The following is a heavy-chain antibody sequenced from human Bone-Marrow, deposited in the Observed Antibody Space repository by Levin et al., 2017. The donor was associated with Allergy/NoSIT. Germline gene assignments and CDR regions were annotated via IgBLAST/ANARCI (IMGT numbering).Heavy chain of an antibody. CDR2: ISYDGSNK. CDR3: ARAPTHDCSTTSCYVHGWFDP. CDR1: GFTFSNYA. D-gene: IGHD2-2*01. V-gene: IGHV3-30-3*01. J-gene: IGHJ5*02. Sequence: LSLTCAASGFTFSNYAIHWVRQAPGKGLEWVAVISYDGSNKKYADAVKGRFTISRDNSNNTLYLQMNSLRAEDTAVYYCARAPTHDCSTTSCYVHGWFDPWGQGALVTVSS.